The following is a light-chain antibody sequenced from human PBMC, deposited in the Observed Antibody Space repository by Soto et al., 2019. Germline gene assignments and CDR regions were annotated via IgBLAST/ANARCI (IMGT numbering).Light chain of an antibody. CDR1: QSVSSN. V-gene: IGKV3-15*01. Sequence: EIVMTQSPATLSVSPGERATLSCRASQSVSSNLAWYQQKPGQAPRLHIYGASTRATGIPARFSGSGSGTEFTLTISSLQSEDFAVYYCQQYNNWPQTFGQGTKVDIK. CDR2: GAS. J-gene: IGKJ1*01. CDR3: QQYNNWPQT.